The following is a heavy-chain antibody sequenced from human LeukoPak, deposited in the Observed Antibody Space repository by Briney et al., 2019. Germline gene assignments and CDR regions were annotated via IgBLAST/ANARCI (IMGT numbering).Heavy chain of an antibody. J-gene: IGHJ4*02. Sequence: SETLSLTCPVSSGSISSGVYYWSWIRQHPGKGLEWIGYIYYSGSTYYNPSLKSRVTISVDTSKNQFSLKLSSVTAADTAVYCCARGVRWLQLSYFDYWGQGTLVTVSS. CDR1: SGSISSGVYY. V-gene: IGHV4-31*03. CDR3: ARGVRWLQLSYFDY. CDR2: IYYSGST. D-gene: IGHD5-24*01.